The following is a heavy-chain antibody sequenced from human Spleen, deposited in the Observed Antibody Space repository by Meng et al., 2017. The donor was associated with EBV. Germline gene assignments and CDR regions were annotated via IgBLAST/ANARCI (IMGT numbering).Heavy chain of an antibody. CDR2: INHSGST. Sequence: QVQIRRWAAGLFKPSETLSPTCAVYGGSFIGYYWSWIRQPPGKGLEWIGEINHSGSTNYNPSLKSRVTISVDTSKNQFSLKLSSVTAADTAVYYCARGETKDDYGDVNWFDPWGQGTLVTVSS. V-gene: IGHV4-34*01. J-gene: IGHJ5*02. CDR3: ARGETKDDYGDVNWFDP. D-gene: IGHD4-17*01. CDR1: GGSFIGYY.